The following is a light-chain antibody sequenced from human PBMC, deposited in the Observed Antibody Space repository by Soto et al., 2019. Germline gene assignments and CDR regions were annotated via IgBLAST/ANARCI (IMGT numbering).Light chain of an antibody. CDR2: RNN. CDR3: AGWDDSLHGLV. J-gene: IGLJ1*01. CDR1: NSNIGTNY. V-gene: IGLV1-47*01. Sequence: QSVLTQPPSASGTPGQRVTISCSGGNSNIGTNYVYWYQHLPGATPKLLIYRNNHRPSGVPDRFSASKSGTSASLAINGLRSEDEAKYYCAGWDDSLHGLVFGTGTKVTVL.